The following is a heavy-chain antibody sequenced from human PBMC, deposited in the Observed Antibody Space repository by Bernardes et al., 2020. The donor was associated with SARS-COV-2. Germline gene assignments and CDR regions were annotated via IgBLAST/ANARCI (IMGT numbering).Heavy chain of an antibody. J-gene: IGHJ5*02. CDR3: ARHLSYYDSSGYYYRDRGWFDP. CDR1: GYSFTSYW. Sequence: GESRKISCKGSGYSFTSYWIGWVRQMPRKGLEWMGIIYPGDSDTRYSPSFQGQVTISADKSISTAYLQWSSLKASDTAMYYCARHLSYYDSSGYYYRDRGWFDPWGQGTLVTVSS. D-gene: IGHD3-22*01. V-gene: IGHV5-51*01. CDR2: IYPGDSDT.